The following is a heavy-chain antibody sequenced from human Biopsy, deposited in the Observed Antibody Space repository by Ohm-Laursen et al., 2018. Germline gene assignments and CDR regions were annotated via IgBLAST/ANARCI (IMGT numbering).Heavy chain of an antibody. J-gene: IGHJ4*02. D-gene: IGHD3-22*01. V-gene: IGHV3-33*01. Sequence: SLRLSCAASGFTFSRHGMHWVRQAPGKGLEWVAVIWSDGNNKYYADSVKGRFTISRDTSRNTLYMQMNSLRVEDTALYYCAGDAEEFDSSGPRFDYWGQGTLVTVSS. CDR2: IWSDGNNK. CDR3: AGDAEEFDSSGPRFDY. CDR1: GFTFSRHG.